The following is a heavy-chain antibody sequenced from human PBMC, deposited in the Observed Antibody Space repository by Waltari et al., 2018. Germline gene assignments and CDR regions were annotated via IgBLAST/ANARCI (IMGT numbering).Heavy chain of an antibody. CDR2: RHYSGTA. Sequence: QLQLQESGPGLVKPSETLSLTCLVSVDSISSNYFRWGWIRRPPGKGLEWIGHRHYSGTADYNPSLKGRASILVDTSRRHFSLELSSVTAADTAIYYCASPPPTGGSSFDFWGQGIQVTVTS. V-gene: IGHV4-39*07. CDR1: VDSISSNYFR. CDR3: ASPPPTGGSSFDF. J-gene: IGHJ4*02. D-gene: IGHD3-16*01.